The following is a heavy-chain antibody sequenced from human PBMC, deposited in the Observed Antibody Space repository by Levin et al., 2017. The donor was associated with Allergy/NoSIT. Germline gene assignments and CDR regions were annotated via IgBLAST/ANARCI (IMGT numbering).Heavy chain of an antibody. J-gene: IGHJ4*02. Sequence: ASVKVSCKTSGYTFTSYDINWVRQATGQGLEWMGWMSPDSGNTGYAQKFQGRVTMTRDTSITTAYMELSSLTSDDTAVYYCAKVPPGDRYDSSGDNWGQGTLVTVSS. CDR1: GYTFTSYD. CDR3: AKVPPGDRYDSSGDN. V-gene: IGHV1-8*01. CDR2: MSPDSGNT. D-gene: IGHD3-22*01.